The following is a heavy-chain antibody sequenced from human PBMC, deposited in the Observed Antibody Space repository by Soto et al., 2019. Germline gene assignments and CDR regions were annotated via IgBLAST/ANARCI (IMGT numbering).Heavy chain of an antibody. CDR2: ISYSGST. Sequence: QVQLQESGPGLVKPSQTLSLTCTVSGGFISSGGYYWSWIRQHPGKGLEWIGYISYSGSTYYNPSLKSRVTISVDTSKNQCSLKLSSVTAADTAVYYCARTSSSWYYFDYWGQGTLVPVSS. CDR1: GGFISSGGYY. D-gene: IGHD6-13*01. V-gene: IGHV4-31*03. J-gene: IGHJ4*02. CDR3: ARTSSSWYYFDY.